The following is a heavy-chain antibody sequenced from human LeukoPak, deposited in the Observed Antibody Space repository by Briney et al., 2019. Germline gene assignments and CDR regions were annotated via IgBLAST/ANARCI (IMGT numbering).Heavy chain of an antibody. V-gene: IGHV3-74*01. Sequence: GGSLRLSCAASGFTVRDYWMHWVRQAPGKGLVWASRINRDARRPSYADFVKGRFTISRDNAKNTLYLQMNSLRVEDTALYYCARETREAGSGDHQTDAFDIWGQGTMVSVSS. J-gene: IGHJ3*02. CDR1: GFTVRDYW. CDR3: ARETREAGSGDHQTDAFDI. D-gene: IGHD2-15*01. CDR2: INRDARRP.